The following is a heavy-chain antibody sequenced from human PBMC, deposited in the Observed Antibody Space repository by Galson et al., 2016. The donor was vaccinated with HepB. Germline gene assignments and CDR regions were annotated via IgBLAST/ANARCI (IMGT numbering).Heavy chain of an antibody. Sequence: QSGAEVTKPGESLKISCKRSGYSFTSYWIGWVRQMPGKGLEWMGIIYPDDSDTRYNPSFQGQVTISADKSISTAYLQWSGLKASDTAMYYCGTSWFGNPYYYGMDVWGQGTTVTVSS. CDR1: GYSFTSYW. CDR2: IYPDDSDT. V-gene: IGHV5-51*01. CDR3: GTSWFGNPYYYGMDV. J-gene: IGHJ6*02. D-gene: IGHD3-10*01.